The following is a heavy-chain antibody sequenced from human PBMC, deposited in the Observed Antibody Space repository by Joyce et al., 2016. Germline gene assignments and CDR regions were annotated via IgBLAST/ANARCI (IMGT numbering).Heavy chain of an antibody. D-gene: IGHD5/OR15-5a*01. CDR1: GFTFSSYS. CDR3: ARNSAPRASTYYGLDV. J-gene: IGHJ6*02. CDR2: ISSNRNYI. Sequence: EVQLVESGGGLVRPGGSLRLSCAASGFTFSSYSMNWVRQAPGKGLEVVSFISSNRNYIYYADSVKGRFTSSRDNAKSSLFLQMDSLRAEDTAVYYCARNSAPRASTYYGLDVWGQGTTVTVSS. V-gene: IGHV3-21*01.